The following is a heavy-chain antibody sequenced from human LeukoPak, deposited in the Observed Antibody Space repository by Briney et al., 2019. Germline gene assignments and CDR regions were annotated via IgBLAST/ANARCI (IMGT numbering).Heavy chain of an antibody. CDR3: ARVVRGVIGSYYYYYMDV. Sequence: SETLSLTCTVSGYSISSGYYWGWIRQPPGKGLEWIGSIYHSGSTYYNPSLKSRVTISVDTSKNQFSLKLSSVTAADTAVYYCARVVRGVIGSYYYYYMDVWGKGTTVTVSS. J-gene: IGHJ6*03. CDR2: IYHSGST. CDR1: GYSISSGYY. V-gene: IGHV4-38-2*02. D-gene: IGHD3-10*01.